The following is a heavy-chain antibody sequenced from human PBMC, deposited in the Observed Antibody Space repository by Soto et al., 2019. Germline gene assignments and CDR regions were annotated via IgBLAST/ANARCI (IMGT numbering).Heavy chain of an antibody. CDR3: ASDIVVVPAVTDY. Sequence: QVQLVESGGGVVQPGRSLRLSCAASGFTFSSYAMHWVRQAPGKGLERVAVISYDGSNKYYADSVKGLFTISRDNSKITQYLQMKSLRADDTAVYYCASDIVVVPAVTDYWGQGTLVTVYS. J-gene: IGHJ4*02. V-gene: IGHV3-30-3*01. CDR1: GFTFSSYA. D-gene: IGHD2-2*01. CDR2: ISYDGSNK.